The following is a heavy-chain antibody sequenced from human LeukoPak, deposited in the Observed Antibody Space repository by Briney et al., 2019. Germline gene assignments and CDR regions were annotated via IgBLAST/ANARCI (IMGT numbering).Heavy chain of an antibody. D-gene: IGHD3-10*01. CDR3: ARKGLYYYGSGSYDGMDV. J-gene: IGHJ6*02. CDR1: GYTFTSYG. CDR2: ISAYNGNT. V-gene: IGHV1-18*01. Sequence: ASVKVSCKASGYTFTSYGISWVRQAPGQGLEWMGWISAYNGNTNYAQKLQGRVTMTTDTSTSTAYMEQRSLRSDDTAVYYCARKGLYYYGSGSYDGMDVWGQGTTVTVSS.